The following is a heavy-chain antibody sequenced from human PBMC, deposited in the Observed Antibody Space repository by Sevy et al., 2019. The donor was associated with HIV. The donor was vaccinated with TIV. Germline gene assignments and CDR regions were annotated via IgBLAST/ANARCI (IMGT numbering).Heavy chain of an antibody. D-gene: IGHD3-10*01. V-gene: IGHV3-15*01. CDR2: IKSKTDGGTP. CDR3: TTDSKKRGLSALLDY. J-gene: IGHJ4*02. CDR1: GFTFSNAW. Sequence: GGSLRLSCAASGFTFSNAWMSWVRQAPGKGLEWVGRIKSKTDGGTPDYAAPVKGRLTISRDGSKNTLYLQMNSLKTEDTATYYRTTDSKKRGLSALLDYWGQGTLVTVSS.